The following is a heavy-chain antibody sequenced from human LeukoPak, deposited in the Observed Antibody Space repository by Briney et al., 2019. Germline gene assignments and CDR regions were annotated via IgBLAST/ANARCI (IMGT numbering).Heavy chain of an antibody. CDR3: ARGYCSGGSCHTFDY. V-gene: IGHV7-4-1*02. CDR2: INTDTGNP. D-gene: IGHD2-15*01. J-gene: IGHJ4*02. Sequence: ASVKVSCKASGGTFSSYAISWVRQAPGQGLEWMGWINTDTGNPTYAQGFTGRFVFSLDTSVSTAYLQISSLKAEDTAVYYCARGYCSGGSCHTFDYWGQGTLVTVSS. CDR1: GGTFSSYA.